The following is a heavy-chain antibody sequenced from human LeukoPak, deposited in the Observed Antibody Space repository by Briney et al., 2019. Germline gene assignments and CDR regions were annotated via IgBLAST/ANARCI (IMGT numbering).Heavy chain of an antibody. J-gene: IGHJ6*03. D-gene: IGHD2-15*01. CDR1: GFTFSSYG. V-gene: IGHV3-30*02. Sequence: GGSLRLSCAASGFTFSSYGMHWVRQAPGEGLEWVAFIRYDGNTKYYANAVKGRFTISRDNSKNTLYLQMNSLRAEDTALYYCAKLYCSGGGCSSGYSYYYMDVWGTGTTVTVSS. CDR3: AKLYCSGGGCSSGYSYYYMDV. CDR2: IRYDGNTK.